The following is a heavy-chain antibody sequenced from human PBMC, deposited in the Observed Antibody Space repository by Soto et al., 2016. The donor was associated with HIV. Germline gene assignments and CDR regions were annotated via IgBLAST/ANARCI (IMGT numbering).Heavy chain of an antibody. Sequence: QVQLVQSGAEVKKPGASVKVSCKASGYTFPSYDINWVRQATGQGLEWMGWMNPNSGNTGYAQKFQGRVTITRNTSISTAYMELSSLRSEDTAVYYCARVQGYSSSWSLYYYYYMDVVGRKGPRSPSP. CDR2: MNPNSGNT. D-gene: IGHD6-13*01. J-gene: IGHJ6*03. CDR3: ARVQGYSSSWSLYYYYYMDV. CDR1: GYTFPSYD. V-gene: IGHV1-8*01.